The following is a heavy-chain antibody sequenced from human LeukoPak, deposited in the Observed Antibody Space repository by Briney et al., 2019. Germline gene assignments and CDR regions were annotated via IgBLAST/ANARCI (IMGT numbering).Heavy chain of an antibody. Sequence: SETLSLTCTVSGGSISSYHWSWIRQPAGKGLEWIGRIYTSGSTNYNPSLKSRVTMSVDTSKNQFSLKLSSVTAADTAVYYCARDSIAAAGTDAFDIWGQGTMVTVSS. CDR3: ARDSIAAAGTDAFDI. CDR1: GGSISSYH. D-gene: IGHD6-13*01. CDR2: IYTSGST. V-gene: IGHV4-4*07. J-gene: IGHJ3*02.